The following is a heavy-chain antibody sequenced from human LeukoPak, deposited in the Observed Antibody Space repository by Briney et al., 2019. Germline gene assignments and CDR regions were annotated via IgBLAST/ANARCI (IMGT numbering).Heavy chain of an antibody. Sequence: GGSLRLSCAASEFTFSSYSMNWVRQAPGKGLEWVSSISSSSSYIYYADSVKGRFTISRDNAKNSLYLQMNSLRAEDTAVYYCARDLVVVVPAAALYYYYGMDVWGQGTTVTVSS. V-gene: IGHV3-21*01. D-gene: IGHD2-2*01. CDR3: ARDLVVVVPAAALYYYYGMDV. CDR1: EFTFSSYS. CDR2: ISSSSSYI. J-gene: IGHJ6*02.